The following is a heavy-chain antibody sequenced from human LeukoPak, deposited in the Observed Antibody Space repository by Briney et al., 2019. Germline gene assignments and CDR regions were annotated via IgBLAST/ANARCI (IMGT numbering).Heavy chain of an antibody. D-gene: IGHD2-15*01. J-gene: IGHJ3*02. Sequence: SETLSLTCTVSGGSISSSSYYWGWIRQPPGKGLEWIGSMYYSGSTNYNPSLKSRVTISVDTSNNKFSLKLTSLTAADTAVYYCVRHLSAGRPAFDIWGQGTMVTVSS. V-gene: IGHV4-39*01. CDR1: GGSISSSSYY. CDR2: MYYSGST. CDR3: VRHLSAGRPAFDI.